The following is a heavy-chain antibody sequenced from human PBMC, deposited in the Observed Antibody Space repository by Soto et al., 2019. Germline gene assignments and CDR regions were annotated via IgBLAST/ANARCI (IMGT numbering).Heavy chain of an antibody. CDR1: GHSFSDYD. Sequence: EVQLVESGGGLVQSGGSLRLSCTASGHSFSDYDMHWVRQATGKGLEWVSSIGRAGDTYYTGSVKGRFTISRENAKNSFYLQMNTLRAGDTAVYYCARDRVYYSGSGRNYYYGLDVWGQGTTVTVSS. CDR2: IGRAGDT. V-gene: IGHV3-13*01. J-gene: IGHJ6*02. D-gene: IGHD3-10*01. CDR3: ARDRVYYSGSGRNYYYGLDV.